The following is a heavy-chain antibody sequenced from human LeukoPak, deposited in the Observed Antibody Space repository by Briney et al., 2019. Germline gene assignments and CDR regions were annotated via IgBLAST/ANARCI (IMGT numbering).Heavy chain of an antibody. CDR1: GGSISSYY. V-gene: IGHV4-59*01. Sequence: SETLSLTCTVSGGSISSYYWSWIRQPPGKGLEWIGYIYYSGSTNYNPSLESRVTISVDTSKNQFSLKLSSVTAADTAVYYCAREEQWLRAFDYWGQGTLVTVSS. D-gene: IGHD5-12*01. CDR3: AREEQWLRAFDY. J-gene: IGHJ4*02. CDR2: IYYSGST.